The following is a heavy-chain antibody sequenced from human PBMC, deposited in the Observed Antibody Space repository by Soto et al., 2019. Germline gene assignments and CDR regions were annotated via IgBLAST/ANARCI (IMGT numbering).Heavy chain of an antibody. V-gene: IGHV3-23*01. CDR2: ISNDGSIT. Sequence: GGSLRLSCAASGFSLGSNSMAWVRQAPGERLQWISGISNDGSITLYVDSVRGRFTISRDTSRNTLYLQMDSLRVEDTALYFCAKWSGFGDAWGQGTLVTVSS. CDR3: AKWSGFGDA. D-gene: IGHD3-10*01. CDR1: GFSLGSNS. J-gene: IGHJ5*02.